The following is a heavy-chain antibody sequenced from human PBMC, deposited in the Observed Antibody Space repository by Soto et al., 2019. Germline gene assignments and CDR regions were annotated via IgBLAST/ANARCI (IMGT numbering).Heavy chain of an antibody. CDR1: GFTFSSYC. V-gene: IGHV3-30*18. CDR3: AKDLLRPGRAYGMDV. J-gene: IGHJ6*02. Sequence: VQLVESGGGVVQPGRSLRLSCAASGFTFSSYCMHWVRQAPGKGLEWVAVISYDGSNKYYADSVKGRFTISRDNSKNTLYLQMNSLRAEDTAVYYCAKDLLRPGRAYGMDVWGQGTTVTVSS. CDR2: ISYDGSNK.